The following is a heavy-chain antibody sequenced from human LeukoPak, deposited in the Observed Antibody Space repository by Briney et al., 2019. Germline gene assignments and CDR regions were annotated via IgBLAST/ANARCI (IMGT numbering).Heavy chain of an antibody. D-gene: IGHD3-3*02. Sequence: GGSLRLSCAASGFTFSSYSMNWVRQAPGKGLEWVSYISSSSTIYYADSVKGRFTISRDNAKNSLYLQMNSLRAEDTAVYYCARAGSFADDAFDIWGQGTMVTVSS. CDR2: ISSSSTI. V-gene: IGHV3-48*04. J-gene: IGHJ3*02. CDR1: GFTFSSYS. CDR3: ARAGSFADDAFDI.